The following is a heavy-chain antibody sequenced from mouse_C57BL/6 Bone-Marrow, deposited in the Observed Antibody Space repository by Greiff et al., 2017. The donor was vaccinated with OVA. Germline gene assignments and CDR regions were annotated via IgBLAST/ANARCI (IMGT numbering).Heavy chain of an antibody. Sequence: QVQLQQPGAELVRPGSSVKLSCKASGYTFTSYWMDWVKQRPGQGLEWIGNIYPSDSETHYNQKFKDKATLTVDKSSSTAYMQLSSLTSEDSAVYYCATNSNYNYWGQGTTLTVSS. V-gene: IGHV1-61*01. CDR2: IYPSDSET. CDR3: ATNSNYNY. J-gene: IGHJ2*01. CDR1: GYTFTSYW. D-gene: IGHD2-5*01.